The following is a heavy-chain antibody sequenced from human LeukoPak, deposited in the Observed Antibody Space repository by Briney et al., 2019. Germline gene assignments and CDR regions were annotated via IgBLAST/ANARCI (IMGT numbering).Heavy chain of an antibody. V-gene: IGHV3-49*04. Sequence: GRSLRLACTASGFTFVDSAMSWVRQAPGKGLEWVGLIRSKAYGGTTEYAASVKGRFTLSRGDSNSIAYMQMNSLKIEDTAVYYCTRGRMNHYDSSGYWIDYWGQRTLVTVSS. CDR1: GFTFVDSA. CDR2: IRSKAYGGTT. J-gene: IGHJ4*02. D-gene: IGHD3-22*01. CDR3: TRGRMNHYDSSGYWIDY.